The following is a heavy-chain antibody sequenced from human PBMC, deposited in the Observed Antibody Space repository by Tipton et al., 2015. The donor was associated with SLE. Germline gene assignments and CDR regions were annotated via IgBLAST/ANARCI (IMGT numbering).Heavy chain of an antibody. CDR3: ARQGSLYYYYGMDV. CDR2: IKQDGSEK. V-gene: IGHV3-7*01. Sequence: SLRLSCAASGFTFSSYWMSWVRQAPGKGLEWVANIKQDGSEKYYVDSVKGRFTISRDNAKNSLYLQMNSLRAEDTAVYYCARQGSLYYYYGMDVWGQGTTVTVSS. CDR1: GFTFSSYW. J-gene: IGHJ6*02.